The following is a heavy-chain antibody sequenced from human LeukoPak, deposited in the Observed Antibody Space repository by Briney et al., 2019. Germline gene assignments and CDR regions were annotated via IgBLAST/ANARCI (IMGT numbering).Heavy chain of an antibody. CDR3: LRGDRRDY. CDR1: GFTFNTSS. Sequence: GGSLRLSCEPSGFTFNTSSVNCAPPAPEGGVGGVSYIYSSGGYIFYTHSEKGGYILSRENTKEALYLQKNTERVEDTAVYYCLRGDRRDYWGQGTLVTVSS. CDR2: IYSSGGYI. J-gene: IGHJ4*02. V-gene: IGHV3-21*01.